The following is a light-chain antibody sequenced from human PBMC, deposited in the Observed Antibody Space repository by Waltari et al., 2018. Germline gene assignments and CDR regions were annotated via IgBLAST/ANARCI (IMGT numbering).Light chain of an antibody. CDR2: DAS. Sequence: EIVLTQSPGTLSLSPGERATLSCRASQSVSSNYLAWYQHTPGQAPILVIYDASTRATGIPDRFSGSGSGTDFTLTISRLEPEDFAVYYCQQYGSSPRTFGQGTKVEIK. V-gene: IGKV3-20*01. CDR3: QQYGSSPRT. J-gene: IGKJ1*01. CDR1: QSVSSNY.